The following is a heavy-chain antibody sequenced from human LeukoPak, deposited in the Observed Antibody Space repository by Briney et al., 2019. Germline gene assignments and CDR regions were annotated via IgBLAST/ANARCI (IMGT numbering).Heavy chain of an antibody. CDR1: GGTFSSYA. D-gene: IGHD3-10*01. V-gene: IGHV1-69*01. J-gene: IGHJ3*02. CDR2: IIPIFGTA. Sequence: SVKVSCKASGGTFSSYAISWVRQAPGQGLEWMGGIIPIFGTANYAQKFQGRVTITADESTSIAYMELSSLRSEDTAVYYCARTRWFGELFGAFDIWGQGTMVTVSS. CDR3: ARTRWFGELFGAFDI.